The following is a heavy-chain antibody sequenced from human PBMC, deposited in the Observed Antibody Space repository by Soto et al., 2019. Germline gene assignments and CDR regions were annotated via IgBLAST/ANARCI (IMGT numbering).Heavy chain of an antibody. V-gene: IGHV3-30*18. CDR1: GFTFSSYG. J-gene: IGHJ4*02. CDR3: AKEEGGVTGPD. D-gene: IGHD3-16*01. Sequence: PGGSLRLSCAASGFTFSSYGMHWVRQAPGKGLEWVAVISYDGSNKYYADSVKGRFTISRDNSKNTLYLQMNSLRAEDTAVYYCAKEEGGVTGPDWGQGTLVTVSS. CDR2: ISYDGSNK.